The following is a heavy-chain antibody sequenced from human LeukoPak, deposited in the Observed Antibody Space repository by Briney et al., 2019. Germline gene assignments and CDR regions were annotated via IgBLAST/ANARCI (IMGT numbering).Heavy chain of an antibody. CDR2: IRYDGSNK. Sequence: PGGSLRLSCAASGFTFSSYGMHWVRQATGKGLEWVAFIRYDGSNKYYADSVKGRFTISRDNSKNTLYLQMNSLRAEDTAVYYCANQLTYYYDSSGYYDADAFDIWGQGTMVTVSS. D-gene: IGHD3-22*01. V-gene: IGHV3-30*02. CDR3: ANQLTYYYDSSGYYDADAFDI. CDR1: GFTFSSYG. J-gene: IGHJ3*02.